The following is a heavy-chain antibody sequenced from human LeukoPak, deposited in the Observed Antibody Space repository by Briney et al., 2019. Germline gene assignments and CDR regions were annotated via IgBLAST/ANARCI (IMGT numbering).Heavy chain of an antibody. D-gene: IGHD4-11*01. V-gene: IGHV3-23*01. CDR3: AKQHSNSIPYYFDY. J-gene: IGHJ4*02. CDR2: ISGSGGST. CDR1: GFTFSRYA. Sequence: PGGSLRLSCAASGFTFSRYAMSWVRQAPGRGLEWVSAISGSGGSTYYADSVKGRFTISRDNSKNTLYLQMNSLRAEDTAVYYCAKQHSNSIPYYFDYWGQGTLVTVSS.